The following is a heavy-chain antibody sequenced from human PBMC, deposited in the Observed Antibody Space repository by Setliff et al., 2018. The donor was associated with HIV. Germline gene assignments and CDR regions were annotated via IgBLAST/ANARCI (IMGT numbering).Heavy chain of an antibody. CDR2: IGAHNGNT. D-gene: IGHD3-10*01. CDR1: GYSFTSYG. Sequence: ASVKVSCKASGYSFTSYGISWVRQAPGQGLEWMGWIGAHNGNTNYAQKVQDRVTMTTDKSTSTAYMELRSLRSDDTAVYYCARVAFYGSGSYEDYWGQGTLVTVSS. CDR3: ARVAFYGSGSYEDY. V-gene: IGHV1-18*01. J-gene: IGHJ4*02.